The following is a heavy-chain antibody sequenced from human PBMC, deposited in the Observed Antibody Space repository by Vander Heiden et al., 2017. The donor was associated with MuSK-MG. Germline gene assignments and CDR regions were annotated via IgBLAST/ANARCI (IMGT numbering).Heavy chain of an antibody. V-gene: IGHV3-23*01. Sequence: EVELLESGGDLVQPGGSLRLSCAASGFTFNKYAMSWLRQTPGKGLEWVSAIVGGGDTTYYADSVKGRFTISRDNSQNTLYLQMNSLRAGDTAVYYCAKSPVVAGAYHFDSWGQGTLVTVSS. CDR2: IVGGGDTT. J-gene: IGHJ4*02. D-gene: IGHD2-15*01. CDR3: AKSPVVAGAYHFDS. CDR1: GFTFNKYA.